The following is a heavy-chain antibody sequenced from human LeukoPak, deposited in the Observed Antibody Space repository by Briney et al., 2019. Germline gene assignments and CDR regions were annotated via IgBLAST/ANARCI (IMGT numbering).Heavy chain of an antibody. CDR1: GYTVTSYG. Sequence: GASVKVSCKASGYTVTSYGISWVRQAPGQGLEWMGWISAYNGNTHYVQKLQGRVTMTTDTSTSTAYMELRSLRSDDTAVYYCARDVAARDDTPTGPGDYWGQGTLVTVSS. CDR3: ARDVAARDDTPTGPGDY. D-gene: IGHD3-9*01. CDR2: ISAYNGNT. J-gene: IGHJ4*02. V-gene: IGHV1-18*01.